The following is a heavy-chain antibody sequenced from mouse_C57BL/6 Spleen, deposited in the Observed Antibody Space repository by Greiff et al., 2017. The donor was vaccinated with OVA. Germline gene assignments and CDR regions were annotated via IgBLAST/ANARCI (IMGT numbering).Heavy chain of an antibody. D-gene: IGHD2-4*01. CDR3: ARREDYDGGWYFDV. V-gene: IGHV5-6*02. Sequence: EVKLVESGGDLVKPGGSLKLSCAASGFTFSSYGMSWVRQTPDKRLEWVATISSGGSYTYYPDSVKGRFTISRDNAKNTLYLQMSSLKSEDTAMYYWARREDYDGGWYFDVWGTGTTVTVSS. CDR2: ISSGGSYT. J-gene: IGHJ1*03. CDR1: GFTFSSYG.